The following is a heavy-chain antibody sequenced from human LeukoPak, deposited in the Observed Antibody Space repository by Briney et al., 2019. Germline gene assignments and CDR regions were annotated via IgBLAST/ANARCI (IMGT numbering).Heavy chain of an antibody. CDR2: VSAYSGNT. V-gene: IGHV1-18*01. Sequence: ASVKVTCKASGYTFTSYGITWVRQAPGQGLEWMGWVSAYSGNTNYAQKLQGRVTMTTDTSTSTAYRELRSLRSDDTAVYYCARVGFKMAGDYWGQGTLVTVSS. D-gene: IGHD5-24*01. CDR1: GYTFTSYG. J-gene: IGHJ4*02. CDR3: ARVGFKMAGDY.